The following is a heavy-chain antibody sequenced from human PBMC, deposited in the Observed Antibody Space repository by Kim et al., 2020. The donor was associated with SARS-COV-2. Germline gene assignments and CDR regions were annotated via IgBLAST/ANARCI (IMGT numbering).Heavy chain of an antibody. CDR2: IFYGGDT. Sequence: SETLSLTCSVSSDSFSAYYWSWIRHLPGKRLEWIGYIFYGGDTNYNPSLKSQVTISWDTTRNQFSLDLTSVTGADTAVYYCARSEGRASWHQFDYWGQGILVTISS. CDR1: SDSFSAYY. CDR3: ARSEGRASWHQFDY. J-gene: IGHJ4*02. V-gene: IGHV4-59*01.